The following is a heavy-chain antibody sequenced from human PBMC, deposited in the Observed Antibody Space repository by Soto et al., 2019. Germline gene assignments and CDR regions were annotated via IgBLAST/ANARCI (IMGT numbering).Heavy chain of an antibody. J-gene: IGHJ4*02. CDR1: GFTFSSYW. CDR2: IKQDGSEK. D-gene: IGHD5-18*01. Sequence: GGSLRLSCAASGFTFSSYWMSWVRQAPGKGLEWVANIKQDGSEKYYVDSVKGRFTISRDNAKNSLYLQMNSLRAEDTAVYYCARSSRVGTAMVPFDYWGQGTLVTVSS. CDR3: ARSSRVGTAMVPFDY. V-gene: IGHV3-7*01.